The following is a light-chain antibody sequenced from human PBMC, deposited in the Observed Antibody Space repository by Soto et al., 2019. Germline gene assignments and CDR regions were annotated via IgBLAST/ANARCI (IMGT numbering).Light chain of an antibody. CDR1: QSVTSDY. CDR2: GAS. V-gene: IGKV3-20*01. J-gene: IGKJ1*01. CDR3: QKYGRP. Sequence: EIVLTQSPGTLSLSPGERASLSCRASQSVTSDYLAWYQQKPGQAPRLLIHGASSRATGIPDRFSGSGSGTDFTLTSSRLEPEDFAVYYCQKYGRPFGQGTKVEIK.